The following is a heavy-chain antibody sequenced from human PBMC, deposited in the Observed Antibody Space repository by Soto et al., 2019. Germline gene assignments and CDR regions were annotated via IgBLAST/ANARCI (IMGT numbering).Heavy chain of an antibody. J-gene: IGHJ4*02. CDR2: ISYDGSNK. Sequence: GGSLRLSCAASGFTFSSYGMHWVRQAPGKGLEWVAVISYDGSNKYYADSVKGRFTISRDNSKNTLYLQMNSLRAEDTAVYYCAKDQDRGYSYGLLDYWGQGALVTVSS. CDR3: AKDQDRGYSYGLLDY. V-gene: IGHV3-30*18. D-gene: IGHD5-18*01. CDR1: GFTFSSYG.